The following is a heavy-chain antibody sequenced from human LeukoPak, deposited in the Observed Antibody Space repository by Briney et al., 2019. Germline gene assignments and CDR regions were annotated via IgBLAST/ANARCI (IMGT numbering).Heavy chain of an antibody. J-gene: IGHJ4*02. Sequence: VASVKVSCKASGGTFSSYAISWVRQAPGQGLEWMGGIIPIFGTANYAQKFQGRVTITADESTSTAYMELSSLRSEDTAVYYCAGRSGSYYNAPFVYWGQGTLVTVSS. CDR2: IIPIFGTA. D-gene: IGHD3-10*01. CDR3: AGRSGSYYNAPFVY. V-gene: IGHV1-69*13. CDR1: GGTFSSYA.